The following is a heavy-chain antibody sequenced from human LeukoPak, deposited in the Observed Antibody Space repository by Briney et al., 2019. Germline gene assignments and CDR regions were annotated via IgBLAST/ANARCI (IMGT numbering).Heavy chain of an antibody. CDR1: GGSITTTNY. J-gene: IGHJ4*01. D-gene: IGHD3-22*01. CDR2: ISLAGRT. Sequence: SGTLSLTCGVSGGSITTTNYWSWVRQPPGGGLEWIGEISLAGRTRYNPSLKSRVNISIDESKNHLYLNLASVTAADTAVYYCGRVTTWLLRNHRVYYFDYWGQGTLVTVSS. V-gene: IGHV4-4*02. CDR3: GRVTTWLLRNHRVYYFDY.